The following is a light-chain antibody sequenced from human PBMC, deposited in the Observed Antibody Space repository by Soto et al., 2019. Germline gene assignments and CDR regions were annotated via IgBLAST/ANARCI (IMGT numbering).Light chain of an antibody. CDR3: SSHAGSSVV. Sequence: SVLTQPRSVSGSPGQSVTISCTGTSSDVGGYNYVSWYQQHPGKAPKLMIYDVTTRPSGVPDRFSGSKSGNTASLTISGLQAEDEADYYCSSHAGSSVVFGTGTKVTVL. J-gene: IGLJ1*01. V-gene: IGLV2-11*01. CDR2: DVT. CDR1: SSDVGGYNY.